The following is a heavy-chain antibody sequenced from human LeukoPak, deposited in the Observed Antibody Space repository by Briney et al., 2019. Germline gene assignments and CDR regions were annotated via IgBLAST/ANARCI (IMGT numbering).Heavy chain of an antibody. Sequence: GGSLRLSCAASGFPFDDYAMHWVRQAPGKGLEWVSLISWDGGSSYYADSVKGRFTISRDKSKNSLSLQMNSLRAEDTAVYYCARDLRFSQCMWGQGTLVTVSS. CDR1: GFPFDDYA. CDR3: ARDLRFSQCM. D-gene: IGHD3-3*01. V-gene: IGHV3-43D*03. J-gene: IGHJ4*02. CDR2: ISWDGGSS.